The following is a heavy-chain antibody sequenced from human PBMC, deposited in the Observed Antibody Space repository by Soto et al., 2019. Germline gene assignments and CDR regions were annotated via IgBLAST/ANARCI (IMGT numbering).Heavy chain of an antibody. CDR2: ISGSGDYT. D-gene: IGHD4-17*01. Sequence: EVQLLESGGGLVQPGGSLRLSCAASGFTFSTSGMSWVRQAPGKGLEWVSSISGSGDYTNYADSVKGRFTISRDNSKNTLYLQINSLIAEDTAVYYCANHGGFDIWGQGTMVAVSS. CDR3: ANHGGFDI. CDR1: GFTFSTSG. V-gene: IGHV3-23*01. J-gene: IGHJ3*02.